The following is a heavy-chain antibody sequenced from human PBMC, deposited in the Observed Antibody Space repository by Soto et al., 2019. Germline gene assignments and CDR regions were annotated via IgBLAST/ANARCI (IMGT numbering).Heavy chain of an antibody. CDR1: GFTFSNFG. V-gene: IGHV3-21*01. Sequence: PGGSLRLSCVASGFTFSNFGLNWVRQAPGKGLEWVSSISSSDKYIYYADSVKGRFTISRDNAKNSLSLQMNSLRADDTAVYYCARVFCRGDCYSPLDYWGQGTRVTLXS. CDR2: ISSSDKYI. J-gene: IGHJ4*02. CDR3: ARVFCRGDCYSPLDY. D-gene: IGHD2-21*02.